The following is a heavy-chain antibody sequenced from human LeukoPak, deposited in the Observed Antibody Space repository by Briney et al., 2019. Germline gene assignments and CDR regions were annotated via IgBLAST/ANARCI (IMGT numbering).Heavy chain of an antibody. J-gene: IGHJ4*02. CDR2: INPSGGST. CDR3: ARGGTYYYDSSGYSSTEDFDY. Sequence: ASVKVSCKASGYTFTSYYMHWVRQAPGQGLEWMGIINPSGGSTSYAQKFQGRVTMTRDTSTSTVYMELSSLRSEDTAVYYCARGGTYYYDSSGYSSTEDFDYWGQGTLVTVSS. D-gene: IGHD3-22*01. V-gene: IGHV1-46*01. CDR1: GYTFTSYY.